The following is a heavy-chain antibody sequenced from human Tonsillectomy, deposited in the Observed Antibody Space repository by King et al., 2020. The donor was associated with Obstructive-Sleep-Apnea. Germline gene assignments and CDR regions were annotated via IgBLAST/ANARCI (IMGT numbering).Heavy chain of an antibody. CDR2: INXDGSST. Sequence: EVQLVESGGGLVQPGGSLRLSCAASGFTFSSYWMHWVRQAPGKGLVWVSRINXDGSSTSYADSVKGRFTISRDNAKNTLYLQMNSLRAEDTAVYYCAXXXXXGXXXSXGXXSXXMXVXXXGTTXTXSS. CDR3: AXXXXXGXXXSXGXXSXXMXV. V-gene: IGHV3-74*01. CDR1: GFTFSSYW. J-gene: IGHJ6*04.